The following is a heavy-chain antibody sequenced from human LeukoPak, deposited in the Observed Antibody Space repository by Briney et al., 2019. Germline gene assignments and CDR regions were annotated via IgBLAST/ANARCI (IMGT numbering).Heavy chain of an antibody. CDR3: AKGSQYYYDSSGSDY. V-gene: IGHV3-23*01. J-gene: IGHJ4*02. CDR1: GFTFSSYA. Sequence: GGSLRLSCAASGFTFSSYAMSWVRQAPGKGLEWVSAISGSGGSTYYADSVKGRFTISRDNSKNTLYLQMNSLRAEDTAVYYCAKGSQYYYDSSGSDYWAQGTLVTVSS. CDR2: ISGSGGST. D-gene: IGHD3-22*01.